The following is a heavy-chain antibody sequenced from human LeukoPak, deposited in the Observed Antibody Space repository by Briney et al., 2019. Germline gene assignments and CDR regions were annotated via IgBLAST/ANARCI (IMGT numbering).Heavy chain of an antibody. CDR1: GFTFDDYA. CDR3: AKDTYYDILTGYFAFDI. V-gene: IGHV3-9*01. D-gene: IGHD3-9*01. Sequence: PGGSLRLSCAASGFTFDDYAMHWVRQAPGKGLEWVSGISWNSGSIGYADSVKGRFTISRDNAKNSLYLQMNSLGAEDTALYYCAKDTYYDILTGYFAFDIWGQGTMVTVSS. CDR2: ISWNSGSI. J-gene: IGHJ3*02.